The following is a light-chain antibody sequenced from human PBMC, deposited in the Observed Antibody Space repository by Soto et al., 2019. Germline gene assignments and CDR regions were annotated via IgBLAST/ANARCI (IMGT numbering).Light chain of an antibody. CDR2: DVN. CDR3: SSYTSSNTLV. J-gene: IGLJ2*01. CDR1: SSDVGGYNY. Sequence: QSALTQPASVSGSPGQSITISCSGTSSDVGGYNYVSWYQQHPGKAPKLMIYDVNNRPSGLSNRFSGSKSGNTASLTISGLQAEDEADYYCSSYTSSNTLVFGGGTRSPS. V-gene: IGLV2-14*01.